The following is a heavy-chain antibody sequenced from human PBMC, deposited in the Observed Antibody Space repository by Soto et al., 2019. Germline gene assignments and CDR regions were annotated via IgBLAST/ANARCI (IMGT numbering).Heavy chain of an antibody. CDR1: GFTVSSNY. CDR2: IYSGGNT. J-gene: IGHJ3*02. D-gene: IGHD2-15*01. CDR3: ARDVGGWAFDI. Sequence: EVQLVETGGGLIQPGGSLRLSCAASGFTVSSNYMSWVRQAPGKGLEWVSVIYSGGNTYYSDSVKGRFIISRDNSKKTLYLQMSSLRAEDTAVYYCARDVGGWAFDIWGQGTMVTVSS. V-gene: IGHV3-53*02.